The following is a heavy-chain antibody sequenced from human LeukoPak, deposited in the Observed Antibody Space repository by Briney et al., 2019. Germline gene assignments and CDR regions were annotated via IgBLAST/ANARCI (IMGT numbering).Heavy chain of an antibody. J-gene: IGHJ6*03. Sequence: SETLSLTCGVSGGSISPYYWSWIRQPPGKGLEWIGRVYISGTPTYNPSLKGRVSMSVDTSRNQFSLRLNSVTAADTALYYCVRDTRYDMDVWGKGTTVTVSS. CDR1: GGSISPYY. V-gene: IGHV4-4*07. CDR3: VRDTRYDMDV. CDR2: VYISGTP.